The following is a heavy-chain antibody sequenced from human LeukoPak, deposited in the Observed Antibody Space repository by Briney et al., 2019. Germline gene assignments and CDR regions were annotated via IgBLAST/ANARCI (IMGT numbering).Heavy chain of an antibody. CDR1: GGSISSYY. D-gene: IGHD3-22*01. V-gene: IGHV4-59*01. Sequence: PSETLSLTCTVSGGSISSYYWNWIRQPPGKGLEWIGYIYYSGSTNYNPSLKSRVTISVDTSKNQFSLNLTSVTAADTAVYYCARDREYYYDSSGYYHRYMDVWGKGTTVTISS. CDR3: ARDREYYYDSSGYYHRYMDV. CDR2: IYYSGST. J-gene: IGHJ6*03.